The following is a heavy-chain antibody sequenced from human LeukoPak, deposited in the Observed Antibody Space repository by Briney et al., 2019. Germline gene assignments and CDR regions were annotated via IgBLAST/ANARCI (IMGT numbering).Heavy chain of an antibody. Sequence: TGGSLRLSCAASGFTYSRYGMLWARQAPGKGLEWVAVIWSDATEKYYGDAVKGRFTISRDNSRNTLNLQMNSLRVEDTAVYYCAKVAQRGCEYSHSLEYWGQGTLVTVSS. V-gene: IGHV3-33*06. D-gene: IGHD4-11*01. CDR2: IWSDATEK. J-gene: IGHJ4*02. CDR1: GFTYSRYG. CDR3: AKVAQRGCEYSHSLEY.